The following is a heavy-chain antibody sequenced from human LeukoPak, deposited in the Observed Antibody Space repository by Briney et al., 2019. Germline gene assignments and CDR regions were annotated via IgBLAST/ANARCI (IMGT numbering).Heavy chain of an antibody. Sequence: GASVKVSCKASGYTFTSYGISWLRQAPGQGLEWMGWISAYNGNTNYAQKLQGRVTMTTDPSTSTAYMELRSLRSDDTAVYYCARDGVTFGGVILFDYWGQGTLVTVSS. CDR2: ISAYNGNT. CDR1: GYTFTSYG. D-gene: IGHD3-16*02. V-gene: IGHV1-18*01. J-gene: IGHJ4*02. CDR3: ARDGVTFGGVILFDY.